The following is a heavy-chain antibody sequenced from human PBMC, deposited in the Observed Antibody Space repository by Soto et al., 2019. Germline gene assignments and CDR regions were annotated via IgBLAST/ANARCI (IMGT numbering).Heavy chain of an antibody. CDR2: ITWNSRVL. V-gene: IGHV3-9*01. CDR3: AKGRYDFWSPYYFDS. J-gene: IGHJ4*02. CDR1: GLNFDDFA. D-gene: IGHD3-3*01. Sequence: EVQLVESGGRLVQPGRSLRLSCVGTGLNFDDFAMHWVRQAPGKGLEWVSGITWNSRVLAYADSVKGRFTISRDNARNALYLKMDRLRDEDTALYYCAKGRYDFWSPYYFDSWGQGTLVTVSS.